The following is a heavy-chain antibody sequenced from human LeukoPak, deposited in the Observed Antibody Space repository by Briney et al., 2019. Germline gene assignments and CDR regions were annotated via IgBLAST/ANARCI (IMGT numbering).Heavy chain of an antibody. Sequence: SETLSLTCAVSGGSISSGGYSWSWIRQSPGKGLEWIGYIYHSGSTYYNPSLKSRVTISVDRSKNQFSLKLSSVTAADTAVYYCARFLYDFWSGYFDYWGQGTLVTVSS. J-gene: IGHJ4*02. CDR1: GGSISSGGYS. CDR3: ARFLYDFWSGYFDY. CDR2: IYHSGST. V-gene: IGHV4-30-2*06. D-gene: IGHD3-3*01.